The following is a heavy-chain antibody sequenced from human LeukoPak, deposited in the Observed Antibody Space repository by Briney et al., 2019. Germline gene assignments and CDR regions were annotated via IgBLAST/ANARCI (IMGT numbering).Heavy chain of an antibody. CDR1: GGSISRYY. J-gene: IGHJ3*02. D-gene: IGHD3-22*01. V-gene: IGHV4-4*07. CDR2: IYTSGST. Sequence: PSETLSLTCTVSGGSISRYYRRWLRQPAGRGLAWIGRIYTSGSTNYNPPLNSQVPMSVDTSKHQFSLKLSSVTAADTAVDYWARRVPPYGYNDSSGDPVEAFDIWGQGTMVTVSS. CDR3: ARRVPPYGYNDSSGDPVEAFDI.